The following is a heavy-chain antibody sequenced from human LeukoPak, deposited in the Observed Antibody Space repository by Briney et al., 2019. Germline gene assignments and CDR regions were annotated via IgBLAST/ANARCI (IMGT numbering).Heavy chain of an antibody. CDR1: GGSISGYY. CDR3: ARRRVAPTANALDT. J-gene: IGHJ3*02. CDR2: INSNGST. Sequence: PSETLSLSCTVSGGSISGYYMSWIRQPPGQGLEWIGYINSNGSTNYKPSLKSRVTISVHTSKNQFSLKLSSVTAADTAVYYCARRRVAPTANALDTSGERKMVTVSS. V-gene: IGHV4-59*08. D-gene: IGHD4-17*01.